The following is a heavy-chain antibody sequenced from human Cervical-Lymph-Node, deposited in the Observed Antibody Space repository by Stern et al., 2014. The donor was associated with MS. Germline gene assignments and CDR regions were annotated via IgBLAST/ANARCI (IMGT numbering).Heavy chain of an antibody. J-gene: IGHJ4*02. CDR3: VRDPGLTAMVKFDY. CDR1: GFTLSNYA. D-gene: IGHD5-18*01. CDR2: ISYDGSTK. V-gene: IGHV3-30*04. Sequence: QLVESGGGVVQPGRSLRISCAASGFTLSNYAMHWVRQAPDKGLEGVAIISYDGSTKDYADSVRGRFTISRDISMNTLYLQMDSLRAEDTALYYCVRDPGLTAMVKFDYWGQGTLVTVSS.